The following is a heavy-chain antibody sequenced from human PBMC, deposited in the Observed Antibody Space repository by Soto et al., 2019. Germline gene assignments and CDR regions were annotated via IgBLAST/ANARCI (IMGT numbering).Heavy chain of an antibody. J-gene: IGHJ6*02. CDR3: ARDRRMVVVPAAILRYFYGMDV. V-gene: IGHV1-46*01. CDR2: INPDGGSS. CDR1: GYTLPTYH. Sequence: QVQLMQSGAEVKEPGASVKVSCKASGYTLPTYHLHWVRQAPGQGLEWIGIINPDGGSSTYAQKFQGRVTMTRDASTSTVFMELSFLSSEDTAVYYCARDRRMVVVPAAILRYFYGMDVWGQGTTVTVSS. D-gene: IGHD2-2*01.